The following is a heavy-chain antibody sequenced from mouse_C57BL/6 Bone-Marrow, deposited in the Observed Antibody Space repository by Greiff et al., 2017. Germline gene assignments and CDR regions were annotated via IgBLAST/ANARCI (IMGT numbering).Heavy chain of an antibody. CDR1: GYSFTGYY. Sequence: EVQLQQSGPELVKPGASVKISCKASGYSFTGYYMNWVKQSPEKSLEWIGEINPSTGGTTYNQKFKAKATLTVDKSSSTAYMQLKSLTSEDSAVYYCARGGAPAWFAYWGQGTLVTVSA. J-gene: IGHJ3*01. CDR3: ARGGAPAWFAY. V-gene: IGHV1-42*01. CDR2: INPSTGGT.